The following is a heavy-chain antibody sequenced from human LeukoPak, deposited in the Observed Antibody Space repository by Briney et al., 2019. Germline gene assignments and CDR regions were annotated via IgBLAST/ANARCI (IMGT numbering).Heavy chain of an antibody. D-gene: IGHD3-3*01. CDR1: GFTFSSYA. CDR3: ARDVAEDLEWLLSGPYFDY. Sequence: GGSLRLSCAASGFTFSSYAMHWGRQAPGKGLEWVAVISYDGSNKYYADSVKGRFTISRDNSKNTLYLQMNSLRAEDTAVYYCARDVAEDLEWLLSGPYFDYWGQGTLVTVSS. V-gene: IGHV3-30-3*01. J-gene: IGHJ4*02. CDR2: ISYDGSNK.